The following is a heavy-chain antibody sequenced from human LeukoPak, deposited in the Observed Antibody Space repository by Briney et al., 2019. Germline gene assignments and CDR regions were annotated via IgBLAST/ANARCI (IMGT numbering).Heavy chain of an antibody. CDR1: GYTFTSYD. V-gene: IGHV1-8*01. D-gene: IGHD3-10*01. J-gene: IGHJ4*02. Sequence: ASVKVSCKASGYTFTSYDINWVRQATGQGLEWMGWMNPNSGNTGYAQKFQGRVTMTRNTSISTAYMELSSLRSKDTAVYYCARGRGSGSYYNELFFDYWGQGTLVTVSS. CDR3: ARGRGSGSYYNELFFDY. CDR2: MNPNSGNT.